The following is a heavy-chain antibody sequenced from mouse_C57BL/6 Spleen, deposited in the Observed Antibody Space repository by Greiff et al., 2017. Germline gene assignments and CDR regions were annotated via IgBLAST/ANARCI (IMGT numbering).Heavy chain of an antibody. J-gene: IGHJ2*01. CDR3: AREAKKYYFDY. CDR2: ISGGGGNT. CDR1: GFTFSSYT. Sequence: EVKLEESGGGLVKPGGSLKLSCAASGFTFSSYTMSWVRQTPEKRLEWVATISGGGGNTYYPDSVKGRFTISRDNAKNTLYLQMSSLRSEDTALYYCAREAKKYYFDYWGQGTTLTVSS. D-gene: IGHD1-1*01. V-gene: IGHV5-9*01.